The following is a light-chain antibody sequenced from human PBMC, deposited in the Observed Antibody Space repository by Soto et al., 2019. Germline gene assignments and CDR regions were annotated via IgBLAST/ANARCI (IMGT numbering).Light chain of an antibody. CDR3: SSYTTSSTLVV. CDR2: EVS. V-gene: IGLV2-14*01. J-gene: IGLJ2*01. CDR1: SSDVGGYNY. Sequence: QAVVTQPASVSGSPGQSITISCTGTSSDVGGYNYVSWYQQHPGKAPKVMIYEVSHRPSGVSDRFSGSKSGNTASLTISGLQAEDEADYYCSSYTTSSTLVVFGGGTQLPVL.